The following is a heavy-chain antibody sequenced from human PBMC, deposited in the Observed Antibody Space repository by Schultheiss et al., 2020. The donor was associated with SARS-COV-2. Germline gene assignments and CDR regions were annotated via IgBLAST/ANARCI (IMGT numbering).Heavy chain of an antibody. J-gene: IGHJ3*02. Sequence: GESLKISCAASGFTFSSYAMSWVRQAPGKGLEWVSAISGSGGSTYYADSVKGRFTISRDNSKNTLYLQMNSLRAEDTAVYYCARDRKIASYYYDSSGYYWDAFDIWGQGTMVTVSS. CDR2: ISGSGGST. V-gene: IGHV3-23*01. CDR3: ARDRKIASYYYDSSGYYWDAFDI. D-gene: IGHD3-22*01. CDR1: GFTFSSYA.